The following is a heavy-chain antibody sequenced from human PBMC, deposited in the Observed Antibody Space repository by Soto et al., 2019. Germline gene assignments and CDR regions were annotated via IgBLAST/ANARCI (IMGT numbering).Heavy chain of an antibody. CDR3: ARGRYCSSTSCYRSYYYYGMDV. D-gene: IGHD2-2*01. CDR2: INHSGST. Sequence: SETLSLTCAVYGGSFSGYYWSWIRQPPGKGLEWIGEINHSGSTNYNPSLKSRVTISVDTSKNQFSLKLSSVTAADTAVYYCARGRYCSSTSCYRSYYYYGMDVWGQGTKVTVYS. J-gene: IGHJ6*02. CDR1: GGSFSGYY. V-gene: IGHV4-34*01.